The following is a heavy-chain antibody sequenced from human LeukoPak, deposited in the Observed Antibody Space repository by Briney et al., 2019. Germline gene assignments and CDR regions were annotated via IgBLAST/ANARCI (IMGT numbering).Heavy chain of an antibody. CDR3: ARVHYDFWSGLIY. CDR2: MSNDGSSK. D-gene: IGHD3-3*01. J-gene: IGHJ4*02. Sequence: GGSLRLSCAASGFTFSSYAMSWVRQAPGKGLEWVAVMSNDGSSKYYADSVKGRFTISRDNSKNTLYLQMNSLRAEDTAVYYCARVHYDFWSGLIYWGQGTLVTVSS. V-gene: IGHV3-30-3*01. CDR1: GFTFSSYA.